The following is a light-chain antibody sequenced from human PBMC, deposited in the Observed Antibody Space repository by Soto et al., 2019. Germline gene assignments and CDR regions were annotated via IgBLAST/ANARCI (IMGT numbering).Light chain of an antibody. CDR3: QQYHYLWT. Sequence: DTHMTQSPSTLSASVGDRVTITCRASQSISSALAWYQLKPGKAPKVLIYEASSLQTGGPSRFSGSGSGTEFTLTISSLQPDDFARYYCQQYHYLWTFGQGTRVEIK. J-gene: IGKJ1*01. CDR1: QSISSA. CDR2: EAS. V-gene: IGKV1-5*03.